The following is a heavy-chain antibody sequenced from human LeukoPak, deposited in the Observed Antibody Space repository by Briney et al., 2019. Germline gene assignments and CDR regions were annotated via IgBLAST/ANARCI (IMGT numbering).Heavy chain of an antibody. CDR1: GYTFTSYG. CDR3: ARGRSYYGSGSYYNWFDP. J-gene: IGHJ5*02. V-gene: IGHV1-18*01. CDR2: ISAYNGST. Sequence: GASVKVSCKASGYTFTSYGISWVRQAPGQGLEWMGWISAYNGSTNYAQKLQGRVTMTTDTSTSTAYMELRSLRSDDTAVYYCARGRSYYGSGSYYNWFDPWGQGTLVTVSS. D-gene: IGHD3-10*01.